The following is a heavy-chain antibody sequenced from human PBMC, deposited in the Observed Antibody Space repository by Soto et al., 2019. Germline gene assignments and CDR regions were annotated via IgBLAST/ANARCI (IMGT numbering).Heavy chain of an antibody. V-gene: IGHV1-18*01. CDR3: ARDAELNYYDSSGTGGY. Sequence: ASVKVSCKASGYTFTSYGISWVRQAPGQGLEWMGWISAYNGNTNYAQKLQGRVTMTTDTSTSTAYMELRSLRSDDTAVYYCARDAELNYYDSSGTGGYWGQGTLVTVSS. J-gene: IGHJ4*02. D-gene: IGHD3-22*01. CDR1: GYTFTSYG. CDR2: ISAYNGNT.